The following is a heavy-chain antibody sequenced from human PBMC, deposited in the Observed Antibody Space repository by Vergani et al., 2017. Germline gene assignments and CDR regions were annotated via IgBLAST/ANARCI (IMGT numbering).Heavy chain of an antibody. CDR3: AGSSSWYSFDY. CDR1: GGSFSGYY. Sequence: QVQLQQWGAGLLKPSETLSLTCAVYGGSFSGYYWSWFRQPPGKGVEWIGEINHSGSNNYNPSLKLRVARSVDTSTNQFSLKLSSVTAADTAVYYCAGSSSWYSFDYWGQGTLVTVSS. D-gene: IGHD6-13*01. CDR2: INHSGSN. V-gene: IGHV4-34*01. J-gene: IGHJ4*02.